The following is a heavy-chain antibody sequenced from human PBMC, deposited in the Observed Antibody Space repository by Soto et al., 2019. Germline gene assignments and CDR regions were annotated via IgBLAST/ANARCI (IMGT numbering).Heavy chain of an antibody. V-gene: IGHV1-24*01. D-gene: IGHD3-22*01. CDR3: ATALTSMSPRASLDI. J-gene: IGHJ3*02. CDR1: GYTLTDFS. CDR2: FDPEDGET. Sequence: QVQLVQSGAEVKKPGASVKVSCKVSGYTLTDFSMHWVRQAPGKGLEWMGGFDPEDGETFYAQKFQGRVTISEDTSTDTAYMELSSLRSEDTAVYYCATALTSMSPRASLDIWGQGTMVTVSS.